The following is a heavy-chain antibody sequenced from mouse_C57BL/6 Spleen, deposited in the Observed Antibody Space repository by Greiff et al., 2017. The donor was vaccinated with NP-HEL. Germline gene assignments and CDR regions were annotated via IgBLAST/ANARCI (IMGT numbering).Heavy chain of an antibody. CDR2: IHPNSGST. Sequence: QVQLQQPGAELVQPGASVKLSCKASGYTFTSYWMHWVKQRPGQGLEWIGMIHPNSGSTNYNEKFKSKATLTVDKSSSTAYMQLSSLTSEDSSVYYCARNPYGNYFDYWGQGTTLTVSS. V-gene: IGHV1-64*01. CDR3: ARNPYGNYFDY. J-gene: IGHJ2*01. D-gene: IGHD2-1*01. CDR1: GYTFTSYW.